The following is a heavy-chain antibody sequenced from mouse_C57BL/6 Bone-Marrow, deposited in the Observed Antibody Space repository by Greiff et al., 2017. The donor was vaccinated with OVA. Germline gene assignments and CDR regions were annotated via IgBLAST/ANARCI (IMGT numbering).Heavy chain of an antibody. J-gene: IGHJ1*03. V-gene: IGHV1-19*01. Sequence: EVQLQQSGPVLVKPGASVKMSCKASGYTFTDYYMNWVKQSHGKSLEWIGVINPYNGGTSYNQKFKGKATLTVDKSSSTAYMELNSLTSEDSAVYYCARREVSDWYFDVWGTGTTVTVSS. CDR3: ARREVSDWYFDV. CDR1: GYTFTDYY. D-gene: IGHD2-14*01. CDR2: INPYNGGT.